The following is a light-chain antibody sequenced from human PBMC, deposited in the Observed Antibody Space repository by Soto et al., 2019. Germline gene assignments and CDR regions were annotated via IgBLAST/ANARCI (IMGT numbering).Light chain of an antibody. J-gene: IGLJ1*01. CDR3: AAWDDGLNGHYV. Sequence: QAVVTQPPSASGTPGQSVSISCSGGTSNIGSRPVNWYQHLPGAAPKLLIYTNNQRPSGVPDRFSGSKSGTSASLAISGLQPEDEADYFCAAWDDGLNGHYVFGTGTKVTVL. V-gene: IGLV1-44*01. CDR1: TSNIGSRP. CDR2: TNN.